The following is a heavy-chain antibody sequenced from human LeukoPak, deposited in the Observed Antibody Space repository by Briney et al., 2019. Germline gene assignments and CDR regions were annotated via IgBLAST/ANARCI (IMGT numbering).Heavy chain of an antibody. CDR3: ATWSDGSYYYFDY. CDR2: IKQDGSEK. D-gene: IGHD1-26*01. CDR1: GFTFSSCW. Sequence: GGSLRLSCAASGFTFSSCWMSWVRQAPGKGLEWVANIKQDGSEKYYVDSVKGRFTISRDNAKNSLYLQMNSLRAEDTAVYYCATWSDGSYYYFDYWGQGTLVTVSS. J-gene: IGHJ4*02. V-gene: IGHV3-7*03.